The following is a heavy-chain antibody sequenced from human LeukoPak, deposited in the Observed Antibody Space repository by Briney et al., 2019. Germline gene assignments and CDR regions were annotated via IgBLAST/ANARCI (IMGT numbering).Heavy chain of an antibody. CDR3: AKVRWGSDNALDS. CDR1: GFTFDDYT. J-gene: IGHJ4*02. D-gene: IGHD3-16*01. Sequence: GGSLRLSCAASGFTFDDYTMHWVRQAPGKGLEWVSLISWDGGSTYYADSVKGRFTISRDNSMNTLYLQMNSLRAEDTAVYYCAKVRWGSDNALDSWGQGTLVTGSS. CDR2: ISWDGGST. V-gene: IGHV3-43*01.